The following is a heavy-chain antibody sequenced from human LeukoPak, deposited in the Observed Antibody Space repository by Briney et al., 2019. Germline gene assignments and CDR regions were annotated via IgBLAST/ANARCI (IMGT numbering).Heavy chain of an antibody. CDR3: ARAERGGYSGYDYGMDL. Sequence: PGGPLRLSCAASGFTFSSYAMHWVRQAPGKGLEWVAVISYDGSNTHYADSVKGRFTISRDNSKNTLYLQMNSLRAEDTAVYYCARAERGGYSGYDYGMDLWGKGTTVTVSS. V-gene: IGHV3-30*04. J-gene: IGHJ6*04. D-gene: IGHD5-12*01. CDR2: ISYDGSNT. CDR1: GFTFSSYA.